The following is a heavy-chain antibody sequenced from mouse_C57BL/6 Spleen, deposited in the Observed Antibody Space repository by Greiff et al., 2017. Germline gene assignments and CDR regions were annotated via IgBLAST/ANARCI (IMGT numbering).Heavy chain of an antibody. D-gene: IGHD2-3*01. J-gene: IGHJ4*01. CDR3: AITGYYPYYYAMDY. V-gene: IGHV1-74*01. CDR2: IHPSDSDT. CDR1: GYTFTSYW. Sequence: VQLQQPGAELVKPGASVKVSCKASGYTFTSYWMHWVKQRPGQGLEWIGRIHPSDSDTNYNQKFKGKATLTVDKSSSTAYMQLSSLTSEDSAVYDCAITGYYPYYYAMDYWGQGTSVTVSS.